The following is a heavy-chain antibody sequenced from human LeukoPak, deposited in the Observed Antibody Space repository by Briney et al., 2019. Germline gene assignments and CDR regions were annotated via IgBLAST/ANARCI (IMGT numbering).Heavy chain of an antibody. V-gene: IGHV4-34*01. CDR1: GGSFSGYY. CDR3: ARQLYTSGSYFAPIDV. Sequence: SETLSLTCAVYGGSFSGYYWSWIRQPPGKGLEWIASIHYTGDMYFNPSLKSRVTISIDTSNKQFSLKMTSVTAADTALYFCARQLYTSGSYFAPIDVWGKGTTVTISS. D-gene: IGHD3-10*01. CDR2: IHYTGDM. J-gene: IGHJ6*03.